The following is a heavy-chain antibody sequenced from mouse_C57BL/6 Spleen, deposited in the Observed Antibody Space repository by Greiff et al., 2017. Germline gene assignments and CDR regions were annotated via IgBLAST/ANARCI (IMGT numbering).Heavy chain of an antibody. J-gene: IGHJ4*01. D-gene: IGHD6-1*01. CDR1: GFTFSDYY. Sequence: EVKVVESGGGLVQPGGSLKLSCAASGFTFSDYYMYWVRQTPEKRLEWVAYISNGGGSTYYPDTVKGRFTISRDNAKNTLYLQMSRLKSEDTAMYYCARHEGQSYAMDYWGQGTSVTVSS. CDR3: ARHEGQSYAMDY. CDR2: ISNGGGST. V-gene: IGHV5-12*01.